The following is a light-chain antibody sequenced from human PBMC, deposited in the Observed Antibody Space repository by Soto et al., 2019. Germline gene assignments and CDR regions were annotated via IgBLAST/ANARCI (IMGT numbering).Light chain of an antibody. J-gene: IGKJ1*01. Sequence: DIQMTQSPSTLSASVGERVTITCRASQSVDTCLAWYQQKPGKAPHLLIYKASSLEIGIPSRFSGSGSVTEFTLTISSLQPDDFATYYCQQFYRYPWTFGQGTKVEIK. CDR3: QQFYRYPWT. V-gene: IGKV1-5*03. CDR2: KAS. CDR1: QSVDTC.